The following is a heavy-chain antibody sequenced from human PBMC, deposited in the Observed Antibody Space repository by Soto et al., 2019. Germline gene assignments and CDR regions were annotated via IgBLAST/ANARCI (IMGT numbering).Heavy chain of an antibody. V-gene: IGHV3-66*01. D-gene: IGHD2-15*01. Sequence: EVQLVESGGGLVQPGGSLRLSCAASGFTVSSNYMSWVRQAPGKGLEWGSVIYSGGSTYYADSVKGRFTISRDNSKNTLYLQMNSLRAEDTAVYYCARDPNRYCSGGSCYVDYWGQGTLVTVSS. CDR3: ARDPNRYCSGGSCYVDY. J-gene: IGHJ4*02. CDR1: GFTVSSNY. CDR2: IYSGGST.